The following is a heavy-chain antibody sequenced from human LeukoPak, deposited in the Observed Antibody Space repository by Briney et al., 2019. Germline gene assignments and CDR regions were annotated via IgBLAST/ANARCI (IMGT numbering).Heavy chain of an antibody. CDR2: ISAYNGNT. J-gene: IGHJ4*02. V-gene: IGHV1-18*01. CDR3: ARDSRYESSSWYGRE. D-gene: IGHD6-13*01. Sequence: ASVKVSCKASGYTFTSYGISWVRQAPGQGLEWMGRISAYNGNTNYAQKLQGRVTMTTDTSTSTAYMELRSLRSDDTAVYYCARDSRYESSSWYGREWGQGTLVTVSS. CDR1: GYTFTSYG.